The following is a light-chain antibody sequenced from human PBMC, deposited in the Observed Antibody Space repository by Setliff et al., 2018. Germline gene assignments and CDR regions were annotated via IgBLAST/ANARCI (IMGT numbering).Light chain of an antibody. Sequence: QSALTQPPSVSGAAGQRVTISCTGSSSNIGAGYDVHWYQQVPGTVPKLLMYANNRRPSGVPDRFSGSKSGTSASLAITGLQAEDEADYYCQSYDSTLSGYVFGTGTEVTVL. CDR1: SSNIGAGYD. CDR2: ANN. V-gene: IGLV1-40*01. J-gene: IGLJ1*01. CDR3: QSYDSTLSGYV.